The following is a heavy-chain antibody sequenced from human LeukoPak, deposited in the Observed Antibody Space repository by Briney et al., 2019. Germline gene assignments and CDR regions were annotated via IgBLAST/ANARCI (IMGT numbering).Heavy chain of an antibody. V-gene: IGHV4-38-2*01. CDR1: GDSISNGYY. D-gene: IGHD3-9*01. J-gene: IGHJ4*02. CDR2: FYRTGSP. CDR3: AKSRSGEILTGYLVPPLDF. Sequence: SETLSLTCAVSGDSISNGYYWGWVRQPPGKGLEWIGSFYRTGSPSYNPSLKSRVTISVDMSKNQFSLSLNSVTAADTAVYYCAKSRSGEILTGYLVPPLDFWGQGTLVTVSS.